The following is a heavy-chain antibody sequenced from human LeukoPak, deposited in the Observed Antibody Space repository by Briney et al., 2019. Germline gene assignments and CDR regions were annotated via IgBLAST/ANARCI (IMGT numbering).Heavy chain of an antibody. J-gene: IGHJ4*02. Sequence: ASVKVSCKASGGTFSSYAISWVRQAPGQGLVWMGRIIPILGIANYAQKFQGRVTITADKSTSTAYMELSSLRSEDTAVYYCARDAGYSSSWTDYWGQGTLVTVSS. CDR2: IIPILGIA. CDR1: GGTFSSYA. D-gene: IGHD6-13*01. V-gene: IGHV1-69*04. CDR3: ARDAGYSSSWTDY.